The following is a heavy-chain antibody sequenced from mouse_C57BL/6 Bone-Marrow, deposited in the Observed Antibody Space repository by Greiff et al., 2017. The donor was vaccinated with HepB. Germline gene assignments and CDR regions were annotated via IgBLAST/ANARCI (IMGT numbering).Heavy chain of an antibody. D-gene: IGHD2-3*01. J-gene: IGHJ4*01. Sequence: VQLQQSGPGLVKPSQSLSLTCSVTGYSITSGYYWNWIRQFPGNKLEWMGYISYDGSNNYNPSLKNRISITRDTSKNQFFLKLNSVTTEDTATYYCARGMVRYAMDYWGQGTSVTVSS. CDR2: ISYDGSN. CDR3: ARGMVRYAMDY. CDR1: GYSITSGYY. V-gene: IGHV3-6*01.